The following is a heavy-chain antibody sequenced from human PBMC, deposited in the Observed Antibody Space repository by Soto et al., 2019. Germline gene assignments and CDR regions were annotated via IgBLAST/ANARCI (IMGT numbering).Heavy chain of an antibody. CDR3: ARDILNYYDSSGYFDY. CDR2: INPSGGST. D-gene: IGHD3-22*01. CDR1: GYTFTSYY. J-gene: IGHJ4*02. Sequence: GASVKVSCKASGYTFTSYYMHWVLQAPGQGLEWMGIINPSGGSTSYAQKFQGRVTMARDTSTSTVYMELSSLRSEDTAVYYCARDILNYYDSSGYFDYWGQGTLVTVSS. V-gene: IGHV1-46*01.